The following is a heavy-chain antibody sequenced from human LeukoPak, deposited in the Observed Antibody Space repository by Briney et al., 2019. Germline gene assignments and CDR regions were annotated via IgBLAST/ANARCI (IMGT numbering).Heavy chain of an antibody. D-gene: IGHD6-6*01. CDR3: ARSHREGSSSYYFDY. V-gene: IGHV3-48*03. J-gene: IGHJ4*02. CDR2: ISGSGRTM. CDR1: GFTFSSYE. Sequence: GGSLRLSCAASGFTFSSYEMNWVRQAPGKGLEWVSYISGSGRTMYYADSVKGRFTISRDNAKNSLYLQMNSLRAEDTAIYYCARSHREGSSSYYFDYWGQGTLVTVSS.